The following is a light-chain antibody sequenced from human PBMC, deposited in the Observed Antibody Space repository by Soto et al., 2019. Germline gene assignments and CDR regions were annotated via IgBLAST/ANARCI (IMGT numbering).Light chain of an antibody. CDR1: QSVSSSY. Sequence: VFTQSPGALWGPPGESPTRSCRASQSVSSSYLAWYQQKPGQAPRLLIYGASSRATGIPDRFSGSGSGTDFTLTISRLEPEDFAVYYRQEYGSSPWTVGQGTKVDIK. CDR2: GAS. V-gene: IGKV3-20*01. CDR3: QEYGSSPWT. J-gene: IGKJ1*01.